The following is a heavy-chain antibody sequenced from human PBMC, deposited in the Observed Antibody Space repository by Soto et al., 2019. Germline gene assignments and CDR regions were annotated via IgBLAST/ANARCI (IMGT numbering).Heavy chain of an antibody. Sequence: QVQLQESGPGLVKPSETLSLTCTVSGGSINSFYWSWIRQPTGQGLEWIGYFYYSGNTYYITSLKSRVTISVAASKNHLCLRLTSVTAADTAVYYCARSIAVDAYDMWGQGTMVTVSS. CDR3: ARSIAVDAYDM. D-gene: IGHD6-19*01. V-gene: IGHV4-59*08. J-gene: IGHJ3*02. CDR1: GGSINSFY. CDR2: FYYSGNT.